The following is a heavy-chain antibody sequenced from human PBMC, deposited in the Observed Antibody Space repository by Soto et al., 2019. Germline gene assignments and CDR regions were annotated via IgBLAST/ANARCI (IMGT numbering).Heavy chain of an antibody. CDR3: ARAGYNWNDRYYFDY. V-gene: IGHV4-59*01. CDR1: GGSISSYY. D-gene: IGHD1-1*01. Sequence: QVQLQESGPGLVKPSETLSLTCTVSGGSISSYYWSWIRQPPGKGLEWIGYIYYSGSTNYNPSLKSRVTISVDTSKNQCSLKLSSVTAADTAVYYCARAGYNWNDRYYFDYWGQGTLVTVSS. J-gene: IGHJ4*02. CDR2: IYYSGST.